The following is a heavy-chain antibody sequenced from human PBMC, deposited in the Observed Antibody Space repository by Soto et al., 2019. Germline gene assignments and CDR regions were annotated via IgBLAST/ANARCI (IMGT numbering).Heavy chain of an antibody. J-gene: IGHJ4*02. CDR1: GGSISSTNW. CDR2: IYHGGST. D-gene: IGHD6-6*01. Sequence: QVQLQESGPGLVKPSGTLSLTCAVSGGSISSTNWWSWVRQPPGKGLEWIGEIYHGGSTNYNPSLNSRVTIAVDKSKNQFSLELSSVTAADTAVYYCARALSSKYYFNYWGQGTLVTVSS. CDR3: ARALSSKYYFNY. V-gene: IGHV4-4*02.